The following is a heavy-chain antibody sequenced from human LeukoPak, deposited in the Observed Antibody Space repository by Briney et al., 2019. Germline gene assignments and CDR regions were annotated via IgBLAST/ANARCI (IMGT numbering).Heavy chain of an antibody. Sequence: SETLSLTCAVYGGSFSGYYWSWIRQPPGKGLEWIGEINHSGSTNYNPSLKSRVTISVDTSKNQFSLKLSSVTAADTAVYYCARLHSGWYKRPRWFDPWGQGTLVTVSS. CDR2: INHSGST. J-gene: IGHJ5*02. D-gene: IGHD6-19*01. V-gene: IGHV4-34*01. CDR3: ARLHSGWYKRPRWFDP. CDR1: GGSFSGYY.